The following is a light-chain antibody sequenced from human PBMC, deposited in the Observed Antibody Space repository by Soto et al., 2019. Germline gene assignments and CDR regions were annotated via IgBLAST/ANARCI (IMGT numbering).Light chain of an antibody. CDR2: EVS. CDR1: SSDVGSYNY. CDR3: SSFAGSVSVV. V-gene: IGLV2-8*01. J-gene: IGLJ2*01. Sequence: QSALTQPPSAVGSPGQSVTISCTGTSSDVGSYNYVSWYQLHPGKAPKLMIYEVSKRPSGVPDRFSGSKFGNTASLTVSGLQADDEAAYYCSSFAGSVSVVFGGGTKLTVL.